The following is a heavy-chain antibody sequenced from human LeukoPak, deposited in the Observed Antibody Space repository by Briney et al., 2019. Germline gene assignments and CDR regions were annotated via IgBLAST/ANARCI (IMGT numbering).Heavy chain of an antibody. J-gene: IGHJ6*02. CDR1: GDSVSSNNAA. V-gene: IGHV6-1*01. Sequence: SQTLSLTCAISGDSVSSNNAAWNWIRQSPSRGLEWLGRTYYRSKWYYDYAVSVKSRITINPDTSRNQFSLQLNSVTPEDTAVYYCTRQTYYYISGTYYSSLDVWGQGTTVTVSS. D-gene: IGHD3-10*01. CDR2: TYYRSKWYY. CDR3: TRQTYYYISGTYYSSLDV.